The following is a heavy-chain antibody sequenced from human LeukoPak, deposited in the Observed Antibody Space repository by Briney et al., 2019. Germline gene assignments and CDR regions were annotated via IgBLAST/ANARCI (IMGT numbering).Heavy chain of an antibody. V-gene: IGHV1-8*01. J-gene: IGHJ4*02. CDR3: AAANWNPLDY. D-gene: IGHD1-1*01. Sequence: ASVKVSCKASGCTFTSYDINWVRQATGQGLEWMGWMNPNSGNTGYAQKFQGRLTMTEDTSTDTAYMELSSLRSEDTAMYYCAAANWNPLDYWGQGTLVTVSS. CDR1: GCTFTSYD. CDR2: MNPNSGNT.